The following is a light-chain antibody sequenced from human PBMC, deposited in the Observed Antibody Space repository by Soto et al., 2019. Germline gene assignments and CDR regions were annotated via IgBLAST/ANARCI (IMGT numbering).Light chain of an antibody. CDR1: QSVSNY. J-gene: IGKJ2*01. V-gene: IGKV3-11*01. CDR2: DAS. Sequence: EIVLTQSPATLSLSPGERATLSCRASQSVSNYLAWYQQKPGQAPRLLIYDASNRATGIPARFSGSGSGTDFPLTISSLEPEDVAVSYCHARGSWLYAFGQGNKLEIK. CDR3: HARGSWLYA.